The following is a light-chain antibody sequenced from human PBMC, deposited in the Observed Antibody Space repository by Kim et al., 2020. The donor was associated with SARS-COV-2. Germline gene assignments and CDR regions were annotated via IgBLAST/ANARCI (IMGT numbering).Light chain of an antibody. CDR3: QAWDSSNVV. CDR2: QDS. CDR1: KLGDKY. Sequence: SYELTQPPSVSVSPGQTASITCSEDKLGDKYACWYQQKPGQSLVLVIYQDSKRPSGIPERFSGSNSGNTATLTISGTQAMDESDYYCQAWDSSNVVFGGGTQLTVL. V-gene: IGLV3-1*01. J-gene: IGLJ2*01.